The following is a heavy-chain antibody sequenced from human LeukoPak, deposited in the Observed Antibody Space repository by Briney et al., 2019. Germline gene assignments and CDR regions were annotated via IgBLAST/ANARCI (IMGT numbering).Heavy chain of an antibody. D-gene: IGHD4-23*01. J-gene: IGHJ4*02. CDR1: GLTFSSYA. V-gene: IGHV3-23*01. CDR3: AKCPGYGGNSPFDY. Sequence: PGGSLRLSCAASGLTFSSYAMSWVRQAPGKGLDWVSTISGTGGSTYYGDSVKGRFTISRDNSKNTLYLQMNSLRAEDTAVFYCAKCPGYGGNSPFDYWGQGTLVTVSS. CDR2: ISGTGGST.